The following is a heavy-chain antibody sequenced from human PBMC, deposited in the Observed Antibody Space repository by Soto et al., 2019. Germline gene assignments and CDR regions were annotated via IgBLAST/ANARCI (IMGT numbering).Heavy chain of an antibody. CDR2: ISYDGSNK. V-gene: IGHV3-30-3*01. CDR1: GFTLSGYA. J-gene: IGHJ4*02. D-gene: IGHD5-18*01. CDR3: ARDLEARGYSYGYWPRPGFEY. Sequence: GGSLRLSCAASGFTLSGYAMHWVRQAPGKGLEGVAVISYDGSNKYYADSVKGRFTISRDNSKDTLYLQMNSLRAEDTAVYYCARDLEARGYSYGYWPRPGFEYWGQGTLVTVSS.